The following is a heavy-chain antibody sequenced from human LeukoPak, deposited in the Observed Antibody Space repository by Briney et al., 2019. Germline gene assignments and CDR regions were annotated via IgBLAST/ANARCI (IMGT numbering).Heavy chain of an antibody. J-gene: IGHJ4*02. CDR3: ARRGFDWLSLDC. CDR2: ISYDGSNK. V-gene: IGHV3-30-3*01. D-gene: IGHD3-9*01. CDR1: GFTFSSYA. Sequence: GGSLRLSCAASGFTFSSYAMHWARQAPGKGLEWVAVISYDGSNKYYADSVKGRFTISRDNSKNTLYLQMNSLRAEDTAVYYCARRGFDWLSLDCWGQGILVTVSS.